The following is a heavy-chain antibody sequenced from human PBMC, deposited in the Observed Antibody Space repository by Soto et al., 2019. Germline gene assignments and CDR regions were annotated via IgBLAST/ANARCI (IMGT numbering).Heavy chain of an antibody. CDR1: SGSVSSVTFY. D-gene: IGHD3-10*01. CDR3: ARDGGYYYGSGSDYYYYYYGMDV. Sequence: SETLSLTCTVSSGSVSSVTFYWSWIRQPPGKGLEWIGYIYYSGSTNYSPSLKSRVTISLDTSKNQFSLKLNSVTAADTAVYYCARDGGYYYGSGSDYYYYYYGMDVWGQGTTVT. J-gene: IGHJ6*02. CDR2: IYYSGST. V-gene: IGHV4-61*01.